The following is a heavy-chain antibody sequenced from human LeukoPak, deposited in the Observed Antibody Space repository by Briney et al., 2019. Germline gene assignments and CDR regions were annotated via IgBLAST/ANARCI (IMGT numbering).Heavy chain of an antibody. D-gene: IGHD6-13*01. Sequence: SEALSLTCTVSGGSISSYYWSWIRRPPGKGLEWIGYIFYSGSTNYNPSLKSRVTISVDTSKNQFSLKLSSVTAADTAVYYCAREVAAAGLGYYYYYMDVWGKGTTVTVSS. J-gene: IGHJ6*03. V-gene: IGHV4-59*01. CDR2: IFYSGST. CDR3: AREVAAAGLGYYYYYMDV. CDR1: GGSISSYY.